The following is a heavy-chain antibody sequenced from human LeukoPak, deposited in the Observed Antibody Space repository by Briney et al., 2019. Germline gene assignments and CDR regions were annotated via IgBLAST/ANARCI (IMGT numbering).Heavy chain of an antibody. CDR2: IYPSDYTT. CDR3: VRRPAGPRTFDY. J-gene: IGHJ4*02. D-gene: IGHD1-1*01. Sequence: GESLKISCKCSGYSFTTYWIGWVRQMPEKGLEWMGVIYPSDYTTLYSPSFEGQVTISAVKSINTPYLKWTGLKPPDPAMLYFVRRPAGPRTFDYWGQGALVTVSS. CDR1: GYSFTTYW. V-gene: IGHV5-51*01.